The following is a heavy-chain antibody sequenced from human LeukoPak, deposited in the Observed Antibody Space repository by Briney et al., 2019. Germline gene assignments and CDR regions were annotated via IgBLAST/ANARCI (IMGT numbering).Heavy chain of an antibody. D-gene: IGHD6-13*01. CDR2: ISGDGDST. CDR3: ATSSSWYFLEY. Sequence: PGGSLRLSCAASGFTFDDDAMQWVRQGPGKGLEWVSLISGDGDSTYYADSVKGRFTISRDNSKNSLYLQMNSLRSEDTALYYCATSSSWYFLEYWGQGTLVIVPS. CDR1: GFTFDDDA. V-gene: IGHV3-43*02. J-gene: IGHJ4*02.